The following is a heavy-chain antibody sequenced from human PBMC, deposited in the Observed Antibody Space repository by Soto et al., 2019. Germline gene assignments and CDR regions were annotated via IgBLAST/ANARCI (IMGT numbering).Heavy chain of an antibody. CDR3: ARERVVSTGTTIDS. D-gene: IGHD1-1*01. CDR2: IFYSGSS. V-gene: IGHV4-31*03. CDR1: GGSISSGGHY. J-gene: IGHJ4*02. Sequence: QVQLQESGPGLVKPSQTLSLTCTVSGGSISSGGHYWGWIRQHPGKGLQWIGYIFYSGSSYYNPSLQRRVTMSVDTSKNHFSLKVTSVTAADTAVYYCARERVVSTGTTIDSWGQGTLVTVSS.